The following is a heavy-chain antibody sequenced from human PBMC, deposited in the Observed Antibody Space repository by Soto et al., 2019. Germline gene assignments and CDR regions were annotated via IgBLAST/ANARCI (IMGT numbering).Heavy chain of an antibody. CDR3: ARVRLGVTTRLFDY. V-gene: IGHV3-72*01. D-gene: IGHD6-25*01. Sequence: QPGGSLRLSCAASGFPFSDHYVDWVRPAPGKGLEWVGRIKNKANSYTTEYAASVKGRFTISRDDSKNSLDLQMNSLKTEDTAVYCCARVRLGVTTRLFDYWGQGTLVTVSS. J-gene: IGHJ4*02. CDR2: IKNKANSYTT. CDR1: GFPFSDHY.